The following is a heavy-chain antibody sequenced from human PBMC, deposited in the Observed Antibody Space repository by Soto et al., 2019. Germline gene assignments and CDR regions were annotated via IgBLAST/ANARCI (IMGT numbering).Heavy chain of an antibody. V-gene: IGHV1-3*01. J-gene: IGHJ4*02. Sequence: ASVKVSCKASGYTFTSYAMHWVRQAPGQRLEWMGWINAGNGNTKYSQKFQGRVTITRDTSASTAYMELSSLRSEDTAVYYCGRDLRDGYGFDYWGQGTLVTVS. CDR1: GYTFTSYA. CDR2: INAGNGNT. CDR3: GRDLRDGYGFDY. D-gene: IGHD5-12*01.